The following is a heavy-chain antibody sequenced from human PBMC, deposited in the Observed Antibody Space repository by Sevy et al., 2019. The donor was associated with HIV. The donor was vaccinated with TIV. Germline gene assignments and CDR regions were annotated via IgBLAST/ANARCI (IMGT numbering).Heavy chain of an antibody. V-gene: IGHV3-7*01. CDR1: GFTLNSYW. Sequence: EGSLRLSCAASGFTLNSYWMSWVRQAPGKGLEWVANINQDGSVKYYVDSVKGRFTISRDNAGNSLYLRMNSLRAEDTALYYYVRAIAAAGSFWGQGTLVTVSS. J-gene: IGHJ4*02. D-gene: IGHD6-13*01. CDR2: INQDGSVK. CDR3: VRAIAAAGSF.